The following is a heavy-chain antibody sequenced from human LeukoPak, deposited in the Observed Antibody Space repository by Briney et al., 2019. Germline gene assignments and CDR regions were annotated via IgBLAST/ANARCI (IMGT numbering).Heavy chain of an antibody. J-gene: IGHJ5*02. V-gene: IGHV4-34*01. CDR3: ARGRYQGYYYGSGSPRFDP. CDR2: INHSGST. Sequence: SETLSLTCAVYGGSFSGYYWSWIRQPPGKGLEWIGEINHSGSTNYNPSLKSRVTISVDTSKNQFSLQLSSVTAADTAVYYCARGRYQGYYYGSGSPRFDPWGQGTLVTVSS. CDR1: GGSFSGYY. D-gene: IGHD3-10*01.